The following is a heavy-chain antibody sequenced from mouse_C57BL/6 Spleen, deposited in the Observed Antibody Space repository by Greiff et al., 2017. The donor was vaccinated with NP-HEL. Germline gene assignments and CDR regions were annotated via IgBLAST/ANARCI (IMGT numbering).Heavy chain of an antibody. J-gene: IGHJ3*01. CDR1: GYTFTDYY. CDR3: AREGLRRGFAY. Sequence: EVQLQQSGPVLVKPGASVKMSCKASGYTFTDYYMNWVKQSHGKSLEWIGVINPYNGGTSYNQKFQGKATLTVEKSSSTAYMELNSLTSEDSAVYYCAREGLRRGFAYWGQGTLVTVSA. CDR2: INPYNGGT. V-gene: IGHV1-19*01. D-gene: IGHD2-4*01.